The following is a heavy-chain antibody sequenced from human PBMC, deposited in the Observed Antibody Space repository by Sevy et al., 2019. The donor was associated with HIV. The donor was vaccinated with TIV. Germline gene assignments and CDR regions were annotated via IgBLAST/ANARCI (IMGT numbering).Heavy chain of an antibody. CDR1: GFTFSSYA. CDR2: ISGSGGST. D-gene: IGHD5-12*01. Sequence: GWSLRLSCAASGFTFSSYAMSWVRQAPGKGLEWVSAISGSGGSTYYADSVKGRFTISRDNSKNTLYLQMNSLRAEDTAVYYCAKRGYSGYDYEAHYYYMDVWGKGTTVTVSS. CDR3: AKRGYSGYDYEAHYYYMDV. J-gene: IGHJ6*03. V-gene: IGHV3-23*01.